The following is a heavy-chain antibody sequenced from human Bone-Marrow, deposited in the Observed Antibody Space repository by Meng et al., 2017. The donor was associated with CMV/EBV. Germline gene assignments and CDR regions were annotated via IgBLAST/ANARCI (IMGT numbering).Heavy chain of an antibody. J-gene: IGHJ4*02. CDR1: GFTFSTYW. Sequence: GESLKISCAASGFTFSTYWMSWVRQAPGKGLEWVANIKQDGSEKYYVDSVKGRFTISRDNAKNSLYLQMNSLRAEDTAVYYCARDRGYSSSSRLHYWGQGTLVTVSS. CDR2: IKQDGSEK. V-gene: IGHV3-7*01. D-gene: IGHD6-13*01. CDR3: ARDRGYSSSSRLHY.